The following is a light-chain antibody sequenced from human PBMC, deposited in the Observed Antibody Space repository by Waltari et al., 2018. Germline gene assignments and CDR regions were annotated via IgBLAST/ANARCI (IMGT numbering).Light chain of an antibody. Sequence: QSVLTQPPSVSAAPGQKVTISCSGGNSTLGNNYVSWYQKFPGSAPRLTIFDDNQRPSGIPDRFSGSKSGTSATLAITGLQSGDEADYYCASWDSSLSAAGVFGGGTRLTVL. CDR1: NSTLGNNY. CDR2: DDN. J-gene: IGLJ3*02. V-gene: IGLV1-51*01. CDR3: ASWDSSLSAAGV.